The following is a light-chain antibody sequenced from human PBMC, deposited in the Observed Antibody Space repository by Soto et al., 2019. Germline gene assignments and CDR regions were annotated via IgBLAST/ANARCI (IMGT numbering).Light chain of an antibody. CDR3: QQYNSFSFT. CDR2: AAS. Sequence: DIQMTQSPSSVSASVGDRVTITCRASQAISSWLAWYQQKPVKAPKLLIYAASSLQSGVPSRVSGSGSGTDFTVDISSLQPEDFATDYCQQYNSFSFTFGPGTKVDIK. J-gene: IGKJ3*01. V-gene: IGKV1-12*01. CDR1: QAISSW.